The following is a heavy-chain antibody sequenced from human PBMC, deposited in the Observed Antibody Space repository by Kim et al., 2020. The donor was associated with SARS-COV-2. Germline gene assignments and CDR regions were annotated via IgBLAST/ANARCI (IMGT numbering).Heavy chain of an antibody. CDR1: GGSVITSQYY. J-gene: IGHJ4*02. Sequence: SETLSLTCNVSGGSVITSQYYWAWIRQPPGKGLEWIATLYFGGTTFYNSALTGRVTISVDTSKSQFSLKLSSVTVADTAVYYCARRRFDYWRASSEDFDYGGQGPLVTVSS. V-gene: IGHV4-39*01. D-gene: IGHD3-3*01. CDR3: ARRRFDYWRASSEDFDY. CDR2: LYFGGTT.